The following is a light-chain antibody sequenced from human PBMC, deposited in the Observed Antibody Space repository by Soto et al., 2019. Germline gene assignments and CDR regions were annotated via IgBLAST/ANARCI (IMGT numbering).Light chain of an antibody. CDR2: GAS. Sequence: EIVLTQSPGTLSLSPGERATLSCRASQSVSSSYLAWYQQKPGQAPRPLTYGASNRATGIPDRFSSSGSGTDFTLTITRLEPEHFAMYYTQRYDRFRTFGQRTKV. V-gene: IGKV3-20*01. CDR1: QSVSSSY. CDR3: QRYDRFRT. J-gene: IGKJ1*01.